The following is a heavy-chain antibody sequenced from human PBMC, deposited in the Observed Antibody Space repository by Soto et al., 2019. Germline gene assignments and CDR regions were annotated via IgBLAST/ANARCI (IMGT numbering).Heavy chain of an antibody. V-gene: IGHV3-73*01. J-gene: IGHJ4*02. CDR3: TRGTTSGPN. CDR2: IRSKANSYAT. Sequence: GGSLRLSCAASGFTFRGSAMHWVRQASGKGLEWVGRIRSKANSYATAYAASVKGRFTISRDDSKNTAYLQMNSLKTEDTAVYYCTRGTTSGPNWGQGTLVTVSS. CDR1: GFTFRGSA. D-gene: IGHD3-10*01.